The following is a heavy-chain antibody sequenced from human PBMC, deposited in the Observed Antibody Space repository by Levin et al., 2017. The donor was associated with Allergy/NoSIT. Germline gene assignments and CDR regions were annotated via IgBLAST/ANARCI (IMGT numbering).Heavy chain of an antibody. Sequence: ASVKVSCKASGYTFTPYTIHWVRQAPGQRLEWMGWINAGNGYTKYSQNFQGRVTITRDTSPSTAFMELSRLRSEDTAVYYYARASKRAVAGEFDVDYWGQGTLVTVSS. V-gene: IGHV1-3*01. J-gene: IGHJ4*02. CDR3: ARASKRAVAGEFDVDY. CDR1: GYTFTPYT. CDR2: INAGNGYT. D-gene: IGHD6-19*01.